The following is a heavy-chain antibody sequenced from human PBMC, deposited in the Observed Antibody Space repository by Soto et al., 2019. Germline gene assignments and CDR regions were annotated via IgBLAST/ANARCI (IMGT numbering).Heavy chain of an antibody. CDR3: AIDNDRLQLGGKDYYMLDV. V-gene: IGHV1-69*12. J-gene: IGHJ6*02. Sequence: QVQLVQSGAEMKEPGSSVKVSCKTSGGTFSSSAISWLRQAPGQGLEWMGGIIPLFRTPDYAQKFQGRVTIAEDESTSTVYMELSSLRSEDTAVYYRAIDNDRLQLGGKDYYMLDVWGQGTTISVSS. CDR1: GGTFSSSA. D-gene: IGHD1-26*01. CDR2: IIPLFRTP.